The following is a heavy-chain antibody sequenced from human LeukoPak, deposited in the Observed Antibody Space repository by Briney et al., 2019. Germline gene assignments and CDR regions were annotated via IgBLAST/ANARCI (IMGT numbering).Heavy chain of an antibody. CDR1: GGSFSGYY. V-gene: IGHV4-34*01. CDR2: INHSGST. CDR3: ASQLGGYYDSSGPPDY. Sequence: SETLSLTCAVYGGSFSGYYWSWIRQPPGKGLEWMGEINHSGSTNYNPSLKSRVTISVDKSKNQFSLKLSSVTAADTAVYYCASQLGGYYDSSGPPDYWGQGTLVTVSS. D-gene: IGHD3-22*01. J-gene: IGHJ4*02.